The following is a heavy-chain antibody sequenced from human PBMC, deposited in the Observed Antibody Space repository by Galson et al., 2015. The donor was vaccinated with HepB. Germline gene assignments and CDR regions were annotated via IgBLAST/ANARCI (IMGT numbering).Heavy chain of an antibody. CDR1: GFTFSSYG. Sequence: SLRLSCAASGFTFSSYGMHWVRQAPGKGLEWVAVIWYDGSNKYYADSVKGRFTISRDNSKNTLYLQMNSLRAEDTAVYYCARSITMVRGVIITGIDYWGQGTLVTVSS. D-gene: IGHD3-10*01. J-gene: IGHJ4*02. V-gene: IGHV3-30*19. CDR2: IWYDGSNK. CDR3: ARSITMVRGVIITGIDY.